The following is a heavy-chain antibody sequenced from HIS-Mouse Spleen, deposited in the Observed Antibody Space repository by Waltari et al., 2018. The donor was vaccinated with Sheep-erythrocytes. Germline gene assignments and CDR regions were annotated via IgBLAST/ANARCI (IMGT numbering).Heavy chain of an antibody. CDR2: IYYSGST. Sequence: QLQLQESVPGLVKPSETLSLTCTVSGGSISSSSYYWGWIRQPPGKGLAWIGSIYYSGSTYYRPSLKSRVTISVDTSKNQFSLKLSSVTAADTAVYYCARDLRQQLVVPAYWGQGTLVTVSS. J-gene: IGHJ4*02. CDR1: GGSISSSSYY. V-gene: IGHV4-39*07. D-gene: IGHD6-13*01. CDR3: ARDLRQQLVVPAY.